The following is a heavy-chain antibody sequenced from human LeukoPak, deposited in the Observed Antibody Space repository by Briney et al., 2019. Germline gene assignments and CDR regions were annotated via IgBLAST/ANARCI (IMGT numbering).Heavy chain of an antibody. V-gene: IGHV1-69*05. D-gene: IGHD2-21*01. CDR2: IIPIFGTA. CDR3: ARDQIDEEAFDI. J-gene: IGHJ3*02. Sequence: SSVKVSCKASGGTFSSYAISWVRQAPGQGLEWMGGIIPIFGTANYAQKLQGRVTMTTDTSTSTAYMELRSLRSDDTAVYYCARDQIDEEAFDIWGQGTMVTVSS. CDR1: GGTFSSYA.